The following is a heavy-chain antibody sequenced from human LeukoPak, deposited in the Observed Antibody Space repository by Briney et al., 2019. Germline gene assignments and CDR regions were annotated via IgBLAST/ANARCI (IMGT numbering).Heavy chain of an antibody. J-gene: IGHJ4*02. CDR3: ARGGGYGDYAFDY. CDR2: IYSGGST. D-gene: IGHD4-17*01. Sequence: AGGSLRLSCAASGFTVSSNYMSWVRQAPGKGLEWVSVIYSGGSTYYADSVKGRFTISRDNSKNTLYLQMNSLRAEDTAVYYCARGGGYGDYAFDYWGQGTLVTVSS. CDR1: GFTVSSNY. V-gene: IGHV3-53*01.